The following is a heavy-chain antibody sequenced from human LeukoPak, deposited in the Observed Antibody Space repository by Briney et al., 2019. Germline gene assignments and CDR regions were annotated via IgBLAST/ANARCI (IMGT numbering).Heavy chain of an antibody. CDR3: AKQAYDSPRTDFDY. CDR2: IWSDGNNR. V-gene: IGHV3-33*06. D-gene: IGHD3-22*01. CDR1: GFTLSNC. Sequence: GGSLRLSCAASGFTLSNCMHWLRQAPGKGPEWVAVIWSDGNNRYYADSVKGRFTISRDTSRNTMDLQMNSLRAEDTAIYYCAKQAYDSPRTDFDYWGQGTLVTVSS. J-gene: IGHJ4*02.